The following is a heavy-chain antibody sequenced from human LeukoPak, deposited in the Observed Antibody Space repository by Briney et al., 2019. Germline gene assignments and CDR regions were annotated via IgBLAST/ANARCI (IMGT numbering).Heavy chain of an antibody. CDR1: GFTFSSYA. D-gene: IGHD3-10*01. CDR2: LSGSGGNT. V-gene: IGHV3-23*01. CDR3: AKEGGCHASGVDS. Sequence: PGGSLRLSCAASGFTFSSYAMRWLRLAPGKGLEWVSALSGSGGNTYYADPVEGRFTISRDNSKNTLYLQMNSLRAEDTAVYYCAKEGGCHASGVDSWGQGTLVTVSS. J-gene: IGHJ4*02.